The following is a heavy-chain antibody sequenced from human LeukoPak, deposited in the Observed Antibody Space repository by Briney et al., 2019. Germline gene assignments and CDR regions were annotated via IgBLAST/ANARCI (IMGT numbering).Heavy chain of an antibody. J-gene: IGHJ4*02. Sequence: GRSLRLSCAASGFTFSRCAMHWVRQAPGKGLEWVAVISHDGTNKYYADSVKGRFTISRDNSKNTLYLQMDSLRAEDTALYYCARGHIVVVIASSGDFDYWGQGTLVTVSS. D-gene: IGHD2-21*01. CDR1: GFTFSRCA. V-gene: IGHV3-30-3*01. CDR3: ARGHIVVVIASSGDFDY. CDR2: ISHDGTNK.